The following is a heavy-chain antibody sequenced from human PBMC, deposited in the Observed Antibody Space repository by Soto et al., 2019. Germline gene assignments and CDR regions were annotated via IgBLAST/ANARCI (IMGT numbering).Heavy chain of an antibody. D-gene: IGHD4-17*01. V-gene: IGHV1-18*04. CDR2: ISPETGKT. CDR3: TRDLFFLSPSTVTTDAY. Sequence: VQLVQSGAELKKPGASVRVSCKASGYTFTSFGVSWVRQAPGQGPEWMGWISPETGKTAYSYKFQDRVSMTADASTTTFYLDLGSLRSDDTAVYYCTRDLFFLSPSTVTTDAYWGQGTLVTVSS. CDR1: GYTFTSFG. J-gene: IGHJ4*02.